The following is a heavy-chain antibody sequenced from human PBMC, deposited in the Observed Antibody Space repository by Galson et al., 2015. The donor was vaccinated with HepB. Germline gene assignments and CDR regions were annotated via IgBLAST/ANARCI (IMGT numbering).Heavy chain of an antibody. CDR1: GFTFSSYN. CDR2: ISSSSSYI. CDR3: ARDKNYYDSSGWTRYYYYGMDV. J-gene: IGHJ6*02. Sequence: SLRLSCAASGFTFSSYNMNWVRQAPGKGLEWVSSISSSSSYIYYTDSVKGRFTISRDNAKNSLYLQMNSLRAEDTAVYYCARDKNYYDSSGWTRYYYYGMDVWGQGTTVTVSS. D-gene: IGHD3-22*01. V-gene: IGHV3-21*01.